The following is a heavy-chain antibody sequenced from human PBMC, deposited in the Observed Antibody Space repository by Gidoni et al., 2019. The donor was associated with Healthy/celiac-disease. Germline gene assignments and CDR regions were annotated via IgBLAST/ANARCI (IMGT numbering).Heavy chain of an antibody. J-gene: IGHJ4*02. V-gene: IGHV1-2*02. Sequence: QVQLVQSGAEVKKPGASVKVSCKASGYTFTGYYMPWVRQAPGQGLEWMGWINPNSGGTNYAQKFQGRVTMTRDTSISTAYMELSRLRSDDTAVYYCAREQVYYDSSGYYPFGDYWGQGTLVTVSS. CDR3: AREQVYYDSSGYYPFGDY. CDR1: GYTFTGYY. D-gene: IGHD3-22*01. CDR2: INPNSGGT.